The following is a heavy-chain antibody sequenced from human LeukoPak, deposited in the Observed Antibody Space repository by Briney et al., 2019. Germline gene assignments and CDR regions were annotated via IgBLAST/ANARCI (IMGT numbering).Heavy chain of an antibody. V-gene: IGHV3-23*01. CDR2: ISSRGGST. CDR3: AKDRGNYPGDYFDY. CDR1: GFTFGSYA. D-gene: IGHD5-24*01. Sequence: GGSLRLSCAASGFTFGSYAMSWVRQAPGKGLEWVSGISSRGGSTYYGDSVKGRFTISRDNSKNMLYMQMNSLRAEDTAVYYCAKDRGNYPGDYFDYWGQGTLSPSPQ. J-gene: IGHJ4*02.